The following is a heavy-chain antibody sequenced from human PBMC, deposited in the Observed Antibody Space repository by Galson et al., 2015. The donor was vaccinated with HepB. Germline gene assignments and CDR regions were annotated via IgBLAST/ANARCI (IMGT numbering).Heavy chain of an antibody. J-gene: IGHJ6*02. D-gene: IGHD4-17*01. CDR1: GFTVSSNY. CDR2: IYSGGST. CDR3: ASSLAVTTFSYYYGMDV. V-gene: IGHV3-66*02. Sequence: SLRLACAASGFTVSSNYMSWVRQAPGEGLEWVSVIYSGGSTYYADSVKGRFTISRDNSKNTLYLQMNSLRAEDTAVYYCASSLAVTTFSYYYGMDVWGQGTTVPVSS.